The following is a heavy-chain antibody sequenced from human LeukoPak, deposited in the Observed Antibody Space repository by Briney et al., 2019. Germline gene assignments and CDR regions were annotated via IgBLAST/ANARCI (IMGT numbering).Heavy chain of an antibody. CDR1: GGSISSYY. CDR2: IYYSGST. D-gene: IGHD3-22*01. V-gene: IGHV4-59*01. CDR3: ARGADSSGYYSIFYFDY. J-gene: IGHJ4*02. Sequence: SETLSLTCTVSGGSISSYYWNWIRQPPRKGLEWIGYIYYSGSTNYNPSLKSRVTISVDTSKTQCSLKLSSVTAADTAVYYCARGADSSGYYSIFYFDYWGQGTLVTVSS.